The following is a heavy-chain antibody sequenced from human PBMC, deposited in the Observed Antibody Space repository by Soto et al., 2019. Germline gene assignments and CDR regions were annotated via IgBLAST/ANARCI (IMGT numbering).Heavy chain of an antibody. CDR2: ISWNSGSI. V-gene: IGHV3-9*01. J-gene: IGHJ4*02. D-gene: IGHD2-15*01. Sequence: GGSLRLSCAASGFTFDDYAMHWVRQAPGKGLEWVSGISWNSGSIGYADSVKGRFTISRDNAKNPLYLQMNSLRAEDTALYYCAKDKWDIVVVVAATLSLGPLDYWGQGTLVTVSS. CDR1: GFTFDDYA. CDR3: AKDKWDIVVVVAATLSLGPLDY.